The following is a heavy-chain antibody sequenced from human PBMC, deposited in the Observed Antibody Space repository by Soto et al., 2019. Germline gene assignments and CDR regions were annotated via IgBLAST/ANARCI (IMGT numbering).Heavy chain of an antibody. CDR1: GDSVSSGTAT. D-gene: IGHD6-19*01. Sequence: QAQLQQSGPGLVKPSQTLSLICAISGDSVSSGTATWSWIRQSPSRGLEWLGRTYYRSKWFYDYAPSVQSRIAITPATSKKLLSLHVNSVTPEDTAIYFCARDGSGWHWYFDLWGRGTLVTVSS. V-gene: IGHV6-1*01. CDR2: TYYRSKWFY. J-gene: IGHJ2*01. CDR3: ARDGSGWHWYFDL.